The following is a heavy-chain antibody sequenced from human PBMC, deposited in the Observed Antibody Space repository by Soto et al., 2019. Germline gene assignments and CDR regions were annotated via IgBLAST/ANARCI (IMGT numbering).Heavy chain of an antibody. Sequence: TGGSLRLSCAASGFTFSSYAMSWVRQAPGKGLEWVSAISGSGGSTYYADSVKGRFTISRDNSKNTLYLQMNSLRAEDTAVYYCAKVDLYYDSSGYGWGQGTLVTVSS. V-gene: IGHV3-23*01. CDR1: GFTFSSYA. D-gene: IGHD3-22*01. CDR3: AKVDLYYDSSGYG. CDR2: ISGSGGST. J-gene: IGHJ4*02.